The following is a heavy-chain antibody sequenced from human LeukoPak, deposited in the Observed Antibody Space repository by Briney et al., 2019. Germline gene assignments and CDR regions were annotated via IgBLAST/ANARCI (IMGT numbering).Heavy chain of an antibody. J-gene: IGHJ4*02. CDR2: ISGSGGSA. CDR1: GFTFSSYA. D-gene: IGHD6-19*01. Sequence: PGGPLRLSCAASGFTFSSYAMSWARQAPGKGLEWVSAISGSGGSAYYADSVKGRFTISRDNSKNTLYLQMNSLRAEDTAVYYCAKISGWSGYWGQGTLVTVSS. CDR3: AKISGWSGY. V-gene: IGHV3-23*01.